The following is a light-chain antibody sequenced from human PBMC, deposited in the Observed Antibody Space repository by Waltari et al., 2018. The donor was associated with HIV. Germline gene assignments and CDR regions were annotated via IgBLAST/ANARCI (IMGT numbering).Light chain of an antibody. Sequence: IVLTQSPGTLSLSPGEIAVLSCRASQSVTGDYLAWYQQRPGQPPRVLIFGASSRATGIPDRFTGSGSGTDFTLTINRLAPEDSAMYYCQQYATSQSITFGQGTRLEI. CDR3: QQYATSQSIT. J-gene: IGKJ5*01. V-gene: IGKV3-20*01. CDR1: QSVTGDY. CDR2: GAS.